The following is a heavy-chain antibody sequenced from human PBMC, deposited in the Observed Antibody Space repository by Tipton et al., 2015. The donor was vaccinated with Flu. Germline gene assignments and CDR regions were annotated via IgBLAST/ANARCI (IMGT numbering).Heavy chain of an antibody. J-gene: IGHJ5*02. CDR1: GYSISSGYY. V-gene: IGHV4-38-2*02. CDR3: AGDRLSRGFDP. CDR2: IYTSGSA. D-gene: IGHD6-6*01. Sequence: TLSLTCTVSGYSISSGYYWGWIRQPPGKGLEWIGSIYTSGSANYNPSLKSRVTMSVDTSKNQFSLKLYSVTAADTAVYYCAGDRLSRGFDPWGQGTLVTVSS.